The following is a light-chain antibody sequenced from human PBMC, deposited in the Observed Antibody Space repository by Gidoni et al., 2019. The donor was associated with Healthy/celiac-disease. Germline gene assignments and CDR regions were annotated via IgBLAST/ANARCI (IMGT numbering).Light chain of an antibody. CDR3: QQYGSSYT. J-gene: IGKJ2*01. CDR2: VAS. CDR1: QSVSSSS. V-gene: IGKV3-20*01. Sequence: ELVLTQSPGTLSLSPGERATLSCRASQSVSSSSLAWYQQKPGQAPRLLIYVASSRATGIPDRVSGRGSGTDFTLTISRLEPEDFAVYYCQQYGSSYTFGQGTKLEIK.